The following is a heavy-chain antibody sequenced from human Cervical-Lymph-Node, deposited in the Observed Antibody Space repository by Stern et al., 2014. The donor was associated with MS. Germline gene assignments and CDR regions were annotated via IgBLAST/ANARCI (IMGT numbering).Heavy chain of an antibody. J-gene: IGHJ6*02. Sequence: EVQLVESGGGLVQPGGSLRLSCAASGLTFSSYGMSWVRQAPGKGLEWVSVISGSGADTYYGDSVKGRFTISRDNSKNTLYLRMDSLRAEDTAVYYCAKESGSYDYYYFGMDVWGQGTTVTVSS. CDR2: ISGSGADT. CDR1: GLTFSSYG. D-gene: IGHD1-26*01. CDR3: AKESGSYDYYYFGMDV. V-gene: IGHV3-23*04.